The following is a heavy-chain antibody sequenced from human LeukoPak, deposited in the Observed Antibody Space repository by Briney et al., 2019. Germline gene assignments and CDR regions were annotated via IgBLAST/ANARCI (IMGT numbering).Heavy chain of an antibody. D-gene: IGHD3-10*01. CDR3: ASGAEYYYGSGSPLDY. J-gene: IGHJ4*02. Sequence: GGSLRLSCAASGFTVSSNYMSWVRQAPGKGLEWVSVIYSGGSTYYADSVKGRFTISRDNSKNTLYLQMNSLRAEDTAVYYCASGAEYYYGSGSPLDYWGQGTLVTVSS. V-gene: IGHV3-66*01. CDR1: GFTVSSNY. CDR2: IYSGGST.